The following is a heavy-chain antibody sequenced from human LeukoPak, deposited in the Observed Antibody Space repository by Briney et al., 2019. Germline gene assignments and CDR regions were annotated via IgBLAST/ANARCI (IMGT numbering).Heavy chain of an antibody. V-gene: IGHV6-1*01. CDR1: GDSVSSNSAA. CDR2: TYYRSKWYN. Sequence: SQTLSLTCAISGDSVSSNSAAWNWIRQSPSRGLEWLGRTYYRSKWYNDYAVSVKSRITINPDTSKNQFSLQLNSVTAADTAVYYCARGSWGYYDSSGYYWFDPWGQGTLVTVSS. CDR3: ARGSWGYYDSSGYYWFDP. J-gene: IGHJ5*02. D-gene: IGHD3-22*01.